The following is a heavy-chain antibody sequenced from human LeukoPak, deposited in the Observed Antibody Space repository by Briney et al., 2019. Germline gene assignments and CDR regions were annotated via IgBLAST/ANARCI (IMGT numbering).Heavy chain of an antibody. CDR1: GFTFSSYA. V-gene: IGHV3-30-3*01. J-gene: IGHJ4*02. CDR3: ARDSCLGY. CDR2: ISYDGSNK. Sequence: GGSLRLSCAASGFTFSSYAMHWVRQAPGKGLEWVAVISYDGSNKYYADSVKGRFTISRDNSKNTLYLQMNSLRAEDTAVYYCARDSCLGYWGQGTLVTVSS.